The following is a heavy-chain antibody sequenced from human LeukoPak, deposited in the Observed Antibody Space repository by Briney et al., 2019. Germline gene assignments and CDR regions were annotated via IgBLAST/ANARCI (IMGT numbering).Heavy chain of an antibody. CDR1: GFTFSSYG. D-gene: IGHD3-10*01. Sequence: RGSLRLSCAASGFTFSSYGMHWVRQAPGKGLEWVAVIWYDGSNKYYADSVKGRFTISRDNSKNTLYLQMNSLRAEDTAVYYCARGGFGEFNLDYWGQGTLVTVSS. V-gene: IGHV3-33*01. J-gene: IGHJ4*02. CDR2: IWYDGSNK. CDR3: ARGGFGEFNLDY.